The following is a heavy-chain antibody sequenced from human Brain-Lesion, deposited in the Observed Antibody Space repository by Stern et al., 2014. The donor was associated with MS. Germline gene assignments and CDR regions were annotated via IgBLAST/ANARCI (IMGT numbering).Heavy chain of an antibody. D-gene: IGHD5-18*01. V-gene: IGHV4-31*03. CDR2: LYYSGAT. CDR1: GDSITSGGYY. J-gene: IGHJ5*02. Sequence: QLQLQESGPGLVKPSQTLSLTCTVSGDSITSGGYYWSWIRQHPGRGLEWIGYLYYSGATFYNPSLKSRVTISLDTSQNQFSLRLSSVTAADTAIYYCARDWSGTSIHLAPAYGGHIRFDPWGQGILVTVSS. CDR3: ARDWSGTSIHLAPAYGGHIRFDP.